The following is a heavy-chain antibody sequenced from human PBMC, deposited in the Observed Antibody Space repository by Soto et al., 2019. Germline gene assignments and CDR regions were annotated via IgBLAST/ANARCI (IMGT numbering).Heavy chain of an antibody. CDR3: ARDGDYYDSSGYHYSDPNFDY. J-gene: IGHJ4*02. D-gene: IGHD3-22*01. CDR1: GGTFSSYT. Sequence: ASVKVSCKASGGTFSSYTISWVRQAPGQGLEWMGRIIPILGIANYAQKFQGRVTITADKSTSTAYMELSSLRSEDTAVYYCARDGDYYDSSGYHYSDPNFDYWGQGTLVTVSS. V-gene: IGHV1-69*04. CDR2: IIPILGIA.